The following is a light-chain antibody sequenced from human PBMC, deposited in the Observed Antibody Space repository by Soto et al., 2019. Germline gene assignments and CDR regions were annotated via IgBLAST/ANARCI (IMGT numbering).Light chain of an antibody. CDR2: GAS. CDR1: QSVGSY. Sequence: EIVMTQSPPTLSVSPGERVTLSCRASQSVGSYLAWYQQSPGQAPTLLIYGASARATGIPARFSGSGSGTEFTLTISSLQSEDFAVYYCQHYNNWPFTFGQGTKLEIK. J-gene: IGKJ2*01. CDR3: QHYNNWPFT. V-gene: IGKV3-15*01.